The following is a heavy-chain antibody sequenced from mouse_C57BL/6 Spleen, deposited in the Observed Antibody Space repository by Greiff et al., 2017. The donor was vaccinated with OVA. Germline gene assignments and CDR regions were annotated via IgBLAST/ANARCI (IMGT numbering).Heavy chain of an antibody. J-gene: IGHJ4*01. CDR1: GYTFTDYY. D-gene: IGHD1-3*01. CDR2: INPNNGGT. V-gene: IGHV1-26*01. CDR3: ARSGNDYARDY. Sequence: VQLQQSGPELVKPGASVKISCKASGYTFTDYYMNWVKQSPGKSLEWIGDINPNNGGTSYNQKFKGKATLTVDKSSSTAYMELRSLTSEDSAVYYCARSGNDYARDYWGQGTSVTVSS.